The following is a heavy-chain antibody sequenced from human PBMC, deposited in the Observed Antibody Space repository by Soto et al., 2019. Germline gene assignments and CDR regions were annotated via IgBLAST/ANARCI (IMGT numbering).Heavy chain of an antibody. D-gene: IGHD2-21*01. CDR1: GGTFSKYA. V-gene: IGHV1-69*01. CDR2: IIPIYGTT. Sequence: QVQLVQSGAEVKKPGSSVKVSCKASGGTFSKYAITWVRQAPGQGLEWMGGIIPIYGTTNFAQKIQGRVRISADESASTAYMELSRLRSAHTAVYYCEIALPFGDLFLFFDICGQGTMVTVSS. J-gene: IGHJ3*02. CDR3: EIALPFGDLFLFFDI.